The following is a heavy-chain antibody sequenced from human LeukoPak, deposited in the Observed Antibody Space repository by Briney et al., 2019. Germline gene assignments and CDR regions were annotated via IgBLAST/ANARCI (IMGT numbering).Heavy chain of an antibody. J-gene: IGHJ4*02. CDR1: GFSFTTVG. Sequence: ASVKVSCKASGFSFTTVGITWLRQAPGQGLEWMGWISTYSGNTNYAQKFQGRVTMTTETSTTTAYMELRSLRSDDTAVYYCARGHDSSSYLFYWGQGTLVTVSS. V-gene: IGHV1-18*01. D-gene: IGHD3-22*01. CDR2: ISTYSGNT. CDR3: ARGHDSSSYLFY.